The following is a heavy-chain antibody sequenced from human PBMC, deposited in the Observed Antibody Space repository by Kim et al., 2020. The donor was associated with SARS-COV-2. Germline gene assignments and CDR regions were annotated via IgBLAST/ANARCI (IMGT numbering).Heavy chain of an antibody. J-gene: IGHJ4*02. CDR1: GGSISSSSYY. V-gene: IGHV4-39*01. CDR2: IYYSGST. CDR3: ARQEAGIQLWLMSFFDY. D-gene: IGHD5-18*01. Sequence: SETLSLTCTVSGGSISSSSYYWGWIRQPPGKGLEWIGSIYYSGSTYYNPSLKSRVTISVDTSKNQFSLKLSSVTAADTAVYYCARQEAGIQLWLMSFFDYWGQGTLVTVSS.